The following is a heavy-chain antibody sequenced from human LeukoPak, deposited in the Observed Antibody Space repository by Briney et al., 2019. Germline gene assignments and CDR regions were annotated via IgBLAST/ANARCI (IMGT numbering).Heavy chain of an antibody. V-gene: IGHV4-61*02. CDR1: GGSISSGSYF. CDR3: ARRASSWYSNWFDP. J-gene: IGHJ5*02. D-gene: IGHD6-13*01. CDR2: IYTSGST. Sequence: SETLSLTCTVSGGSISSGSYFWSWIRQPAGKGLERIGRIYTSGSTNYNPSLKSRVTISVDTSKNQFSLKLSSVTAADTAVYYCARRASSWYSNWFDPWGQGTLVTVSS.